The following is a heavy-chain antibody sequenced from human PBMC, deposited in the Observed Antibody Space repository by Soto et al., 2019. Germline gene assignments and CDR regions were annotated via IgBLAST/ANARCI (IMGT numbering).Heavy chain of an antibody. Sequence: LRLSCAASGFTFSDYGMHWVRQAPGKGLEWVAVISYDERNKYYADSVKGRFTISRDNSKNTLYLQMNSLRAEDTAMYYCANTNYDFWGMDVWGQGTTVTVSS. D-gene: IGHD3-3*01. V-gene: IGHV3-30*18. CDR2: ISYDERNK. CDR3: ANTNYDFWGMDV. J-gene: IGHJ6*02. CDR1: GFTFSDYG.